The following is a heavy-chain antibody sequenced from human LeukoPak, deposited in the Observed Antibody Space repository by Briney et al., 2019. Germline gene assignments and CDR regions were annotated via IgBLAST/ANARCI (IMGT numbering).Heavy chain of an antibody. Sequence: SVKVSCKASGGTFSSYAISWVRQAPGQGLEWMGGIIPIFGTANYAQKFQGRVTITTDESTSTAYMELSSLRSVDTAVYYCARAARTENSFDYWGQGTLVTVSS. V-gene: IGHV1-69*05. J-gene: IGHJ4*02. CDR2: IIPIFGTA. CDR1: GGTFSSYA. CDR3: ARAARTENSFDY. D-gene: IGHD1-14*01.